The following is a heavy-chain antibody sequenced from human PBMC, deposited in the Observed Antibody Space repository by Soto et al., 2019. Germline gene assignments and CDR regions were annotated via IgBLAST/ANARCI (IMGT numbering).Heavy chain of an antibody. V-gene: IGHV3-23*01. D-gene: IGHD2-15*01. CDR1: RFTFSSYA. Sequence: EVHLLEAGGGLVQPGGSLRLSCAASRFTFSSYAMSWVRQAPGKGLEWVSAISGSGGSTYYADSVKGRFTISRDNSKNTLYLQMNSLRGEDTAVYYCANPRGDCSSSSCPALDAFDIWGQGTMVTVSS. CDR3: ANPRGDCSSSSCPALDAFDI. CDR2: ISGSGGST. J-gene: IGHJ3*02.